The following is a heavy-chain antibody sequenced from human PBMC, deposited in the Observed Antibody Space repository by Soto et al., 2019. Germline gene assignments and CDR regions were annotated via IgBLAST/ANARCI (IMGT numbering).Heavy chain of an antibody. CDR2: IHYSGNA. Sequence: SETLSLTCTVSGDSISSYYWSWIRQPPGKGLEWIGYIHYSGNAKYNPSLKSRVTISVDTSKNQLSLKLSSVTAADTAVYYCAREVHCSSTSCPGGYYYYYYMDVWGKGTTVTVSS. J-gene: IGHJ6*03. D-gene: IGHD2-2*01. CDR1: GDSISSYY. V-gene: IGHV4-59*01. CDR3: AREVHCSSTSCPGGYYYYYYMDV.